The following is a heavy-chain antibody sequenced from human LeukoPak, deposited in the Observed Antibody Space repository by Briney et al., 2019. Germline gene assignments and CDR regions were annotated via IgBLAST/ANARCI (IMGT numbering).Heavy chain of an antibody. D-gene: IGHD3-3*01. Sequence: ASVKVSCKASGYTFTSYGISWVRQAPGQGLEWMGWINPNSGGTDYAQKFQGRVTMTRDTSISTAYMELSRLRSDDTAVYYCARDGFLEWLLYDYWGQGTLVTVSS. J-gene: IGHJ4*02. CDR2: INPNSGGT. CDR1: GYTFTSYG. V-gene: IGHV1-2*02. CDR3: ARDGFLEWLLYDY.